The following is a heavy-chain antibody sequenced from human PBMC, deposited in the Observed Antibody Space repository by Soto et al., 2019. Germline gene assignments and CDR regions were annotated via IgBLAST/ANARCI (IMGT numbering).Heavy chain of an antibody. CDR3: ARVGERWQYFDWFYYFDS. Sequence: PSATLSLTCAFSGCSSCVGYVGWRRQPPGKGLEWIGYVYDSGSSTSNPSLKSRVTMSADTSKNQLSLKVRSVTAADTAVYYCARVGERWQYFDWFYYFDSWGQGALVTVSS. CDR2: VYDSGSS. J-gene: IGHJ4*02. CDR1: GCSSCVGY. D-gene: IGHD3-9*01. V-gene: IGHV4-59*01.